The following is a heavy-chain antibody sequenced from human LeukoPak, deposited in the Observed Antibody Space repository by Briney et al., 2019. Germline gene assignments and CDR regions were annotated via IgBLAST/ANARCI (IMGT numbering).Heavy chain of an antibody. CDR2: IYYSGST. V-gene: IGHV4-31*03. CDR1: GGSISSGGYY. D-gene: IGHD2-21*02. Sequence: SQTLSLTCTVSGGSISSGGYYWSWIHQHPGKGLEWIVYIYYSGSTYYNPSLKSRVTISVDTSKNQFSLKLSSVTAADTAVYYCARAAFGGIVVVTPTEFDYWGQGTLVTVSS. J-gene: IGHJ4*02. CDR3: ARAAFGGIVVVTPTEFDY.